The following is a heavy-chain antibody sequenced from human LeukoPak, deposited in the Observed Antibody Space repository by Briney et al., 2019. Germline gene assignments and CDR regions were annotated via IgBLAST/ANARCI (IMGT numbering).Heavy chain of an antibody. CDR2: ISANNDNT. D-gene: IGHD3-3*01. CDR1: GYIFPNYV. Sequence: ASVRVSCKACGYIFPNYVINWVPQAPGQGREWMGWISANNDNTNYAQSLLGRVTMTTDTSTSTAYMELTDLRSDDTAVDYCAREEKLRFLERLPSNMDVWGQGTTVIVSS. V-gene: IGHV1-18*01. J-gene: IGHJ6*02. CDR3: AREEKLRFLERLPSNMDV.